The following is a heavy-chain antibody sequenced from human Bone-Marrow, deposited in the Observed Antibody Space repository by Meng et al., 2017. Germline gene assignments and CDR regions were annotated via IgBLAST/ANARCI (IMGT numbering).Heavy chain of an antibody. CDR3: AKEGYSFDSSGYFDH. CDR2: INTGGDTT. Sequence: EVQLLESGGGLVQPGGSLRVSCAASGFTFSSYAMSWVRQAPGKGLEWVSGINTGGDTTYYADSVKGRFTISRDNSKNTLYLQMNSLRADDTAVYYCAKEGYSFDSSGYFDHWGQGTLVTVSS. V-gene: IGHV3-23*01. D-gene: IGHD3-22*01. CDR1: GFTFSSYA. J-gene: IGHJ4*02.